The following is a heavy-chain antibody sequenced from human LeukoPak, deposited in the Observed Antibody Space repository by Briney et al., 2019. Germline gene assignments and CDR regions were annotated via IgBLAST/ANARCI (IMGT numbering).Heavy chain of an antibody. CDR2: ISYDGSNK. J-gene: IGHJ1*01. CDR3: ARSIAAAPLWH. D-gene: IGHD6-13*01. V-gene: IGHV3-30-3*01. Sequence: GGSLRLSCAASGFTFSSYAMHWVRQAPGKGLEWVAVISYDGSNKYYADSVKGRFTISRDNYKNTLYLQMNSLRVEDTAVYYCARSIAAAPLWHWGQGTLVTVSS. CDR1: GFTFSSYA.